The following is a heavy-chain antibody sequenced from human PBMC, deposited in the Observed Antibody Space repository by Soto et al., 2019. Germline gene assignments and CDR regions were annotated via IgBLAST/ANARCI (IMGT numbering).Heavy chain of an antibody. CDR3: AKESLAVAEPPSGMDV. Sequence: GGSLRLSCAASGFTFSSYAMSWVRQAPGKGLEWVSAISGSGGSTYYADSVKGRFTISRDNSKNTLYLQMNSLRAEDTAVYYCAKESLAVAEPPSGMDVCGQGTMVTVSS. J-gene: IGHJ6*02. V-gene: IGHV3-23*01. CDR1: GFTFSSYA. D-gene: IGHD6-19*01. CDR2: ISGSGGST.